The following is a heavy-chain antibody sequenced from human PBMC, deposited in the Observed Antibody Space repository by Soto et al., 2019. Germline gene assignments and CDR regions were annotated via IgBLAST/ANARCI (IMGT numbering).Heavy chain of an antibody. CDR3: ASCSGGSCYPSNWFDP. CDR2: IIPIFGTA. Sequence: SVKVSCKASGGTFSSYAISWVRQAPGQGLEWMGGIIPIFGTANYAQKFQGRVTITADESTSTAYMELSSLRSEDTAVYYCASCSGGSCYPSNWFDPWGQGTLVTVSS. V-gene: IGHV1-69*13. D-gene: IGHD2-15*01. CDR1: GGTFSSYA. J-gene: IGHJ5*02.